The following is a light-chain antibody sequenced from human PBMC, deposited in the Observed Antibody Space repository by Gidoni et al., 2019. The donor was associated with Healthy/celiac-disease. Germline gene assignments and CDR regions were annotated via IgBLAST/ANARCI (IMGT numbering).Light chain of an antibody. J-gene: IGLJ3*02. CDR3: QSYDSSLSGSV. V-gene: IGLV1-40*01. CDR2: GNS. CDR1: SSNIGDGYD. Sequence: QSVLTQPPSVSGAPAQRVTISCTGSSSNIGDGYDVHGYQQLPGTAPKLLIYGNSNRPSGVPDRFSGSKSGTSASLAITGLQAEDEADYYCQSYDSSLSGSVFGGGTKLTVL.